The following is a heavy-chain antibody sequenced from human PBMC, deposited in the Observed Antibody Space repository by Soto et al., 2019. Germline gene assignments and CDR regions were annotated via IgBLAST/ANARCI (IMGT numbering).Heavy chain of an antibody. CDR1: GFTFSSYG. V-gene: IGHV3-33*01. CDR3: ARDRFGSSGFDY. J-gene: IGHJ4*02. CDR2: IWYDGSNK. Sequence: SGGSLRLSCAASGFTFSSYGMHWVRQAPGKGLEWVAVIWYDGSNKYYADSVKGRFTISRDNSKNTLYLQMNSLRAEDTAVYYCARDRFGSSGFDYWGQGTLVTVSS. D-gene: IGHD6-6*01.